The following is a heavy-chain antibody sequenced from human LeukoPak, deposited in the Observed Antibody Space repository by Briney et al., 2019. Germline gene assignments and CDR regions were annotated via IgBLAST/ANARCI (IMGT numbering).Heavy chain of an antibody. CDR1: GGSISSGSYY. CDR2: IYTSGST. CDR3: ASSSGGSLDYCYYMDV. J-gene: IGHJ6*03. D-gene: IGHD6-19*01. V-gene: IGHV4-61*02. Sequence: SETLSLTCTVSGGSISSGSYYWSWIRQPAGKGLEWIGRIYTSGSTNYNPSLKSRVTISVDTFKNQFSLKLSSVTAADTAVYYCASSSGGSLDYCYYMDVWGKGTTVTVSS.